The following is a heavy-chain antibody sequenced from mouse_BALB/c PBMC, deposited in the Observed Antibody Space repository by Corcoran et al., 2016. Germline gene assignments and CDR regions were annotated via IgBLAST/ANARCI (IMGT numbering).Heavy chain of an antibody. CDR3: AREDAY. V-gene: IGHV9-1*02. CDR2: INTYTGEP. Sequence: QIQLVQSGPELKKPGETVKISCKASGYTFTNYGMNWVKQAPGKGLKWMGCINTYTGEPTYADDFKGRFAFSLETSASTAYLQINNLKNEDMATYFCAREDAYWGQGTLVTVSA. CDR1: GYTFTNYG. J-gene: IGHJ3*01.